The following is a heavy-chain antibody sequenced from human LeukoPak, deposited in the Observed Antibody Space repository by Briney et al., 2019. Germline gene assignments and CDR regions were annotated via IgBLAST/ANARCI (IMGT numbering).Heavy chain of an antibody. Sequence: QPGGSLRLSCAASGFTFSSHGMSWVRQAPGKGPQWVSAITGSGGTTYYADSVKGRFTISRDNSKNTLYLQMNSRRAEDTAIYYCAKSPPTVTMGYWGQGTLVTVSS. CDR3: AKSPPTVTMGY. D-gene: IGHD4-17*01. V-gene: IGHV3-23*01. J-gene: IGHJ4*02. CDR2: ITGSGGTT. CDR1: GFTFSSHG.